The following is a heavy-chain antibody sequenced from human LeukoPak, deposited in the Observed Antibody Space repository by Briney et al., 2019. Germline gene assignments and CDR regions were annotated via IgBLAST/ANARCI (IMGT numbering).Heavy chain of an antibody. CDR2: IIPILGIA. V-gene: IGHV1-69*04. D-gene: IGHD3-22*01. Sequence: SVKVSCKASGGTFSSYAISWVRQAPGQGLEWMGRIIPILGIANYAQKFQGRVTITADKSTSTAYMELSSLRSEDTAAYYCARVYDSSGYYFDYWGQGTLVTVSS. J-gene: IGHJ4*02. CDR3: ARVYDSSGYYFDY. CDR1: GGTFSSYA.